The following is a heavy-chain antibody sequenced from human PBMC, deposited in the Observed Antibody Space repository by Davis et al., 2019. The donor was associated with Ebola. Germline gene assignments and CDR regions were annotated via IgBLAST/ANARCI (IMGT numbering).Heavy chain of an antibody. CDR1: GYNFASHW. V-gene: IGHV5-51*01. Sequence: GESLKISCKGSGYNFASHWIGWVRQMPGKGLEWMGIIYPDDSDTRYSPYFQGHVTISADKSISTAYLQWSSLGASDTAMYYCARRLALRNDAYDMWGQGTMVTVSS. CDR2: IYPDDSDT. D-gene: IGHD2-21*01. J-gene: IGHJ3*02. CDR3: ARRLALRNDAYDM.